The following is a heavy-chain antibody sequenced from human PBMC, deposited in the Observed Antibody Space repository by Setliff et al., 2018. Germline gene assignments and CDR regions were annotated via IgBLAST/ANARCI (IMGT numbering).Heavy chain of an antibody. D-gene: IGHD3-10*01. CDR2: INHSGST. V-gene: IGHV4-34*01. Sequence: SETLSLTCAVYGGSFSGYYWSWIRQPPGKGLEWIGEINHSGSTNYNPSLKSRVTISVDTSKNQFSLKLSSVTAADTAVYYCARGGGYGSGGSFHNAPFDYWGQGMLVTVS. CDR3: ARGGGYGSGGSFHNAPFDY. CDR1: GGSFSGYY. J-gene: IGHJ4*02.